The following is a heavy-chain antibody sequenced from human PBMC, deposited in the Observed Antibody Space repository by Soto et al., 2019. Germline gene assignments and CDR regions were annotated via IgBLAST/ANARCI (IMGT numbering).Heavy chain of an antibody. V-gene: IGHV1-2*04. CDR2: INPNSGGT. J-gene: IGHJ6*02. CDR3: ARVSGSYYYGMDV. Sequence: ASVKVSCKASGYTFTGYYMHWVRQAPGQGLEWMGWINPNSGGTNYAQKFQGWVTMTRDTSISTAYMELSRLRSDDTAVYYCARVSGSYYYGMDVWGQGTTVTVSS. CDR1: GYTFTGYY. D-gene: IGHD1-26*01.